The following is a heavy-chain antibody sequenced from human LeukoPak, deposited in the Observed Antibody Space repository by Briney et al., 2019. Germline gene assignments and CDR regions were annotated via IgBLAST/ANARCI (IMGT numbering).Heavy chain of an antibody. D-gene: IGHD5-12*01. CDR3: VRGHSGYDLHYFDY. V-gene: IGHV1-69*01. CDR1: GGTFSSYA. Sequence: ASVKVSCKASGGTFSSYAISWVRQAPGQGLEWMGGIIPIFGTANYAQKFQGRVTITADESTSTAYMELSSLRSEDTAVYYCVRGHSGYDLHYFDYWGQGTLVTVSS. J-gene: IGHJ4*02. CDR2: IIPIFGTA.